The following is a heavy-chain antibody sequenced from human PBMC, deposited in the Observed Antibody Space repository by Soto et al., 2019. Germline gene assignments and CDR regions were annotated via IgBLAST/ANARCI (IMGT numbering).Heavy chain of an antibody. CDR2: IYPGDSDA. D-gene: IGHD3-10*01. CDR1: GYTFASYW. V-gene: IGHV5-51*01. CDR3: ARRNYNSGFDY. Sequence: PGESLKISCQGSGYTFASYWIGWVRQMPGKGLEWMGIIYPGDSDARYSPSFQGQVTISADRSVSTAYLQWSSLKASDTAIYYCARRNYNSGFDYWGQGTLVTV. J-gene: IGHJ4*02.